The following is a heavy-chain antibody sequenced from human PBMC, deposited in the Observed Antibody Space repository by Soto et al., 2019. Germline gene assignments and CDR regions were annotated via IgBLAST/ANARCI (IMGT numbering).Heavy chain of an antibody. J-gene: IGHJ6*02. CDR1: GGSISSYF. CDR2: MYKTGST. D-gene: IGHD2-21*02. CDR3: ARDLWGYCGTDCYPLDV. Sequence: PSETLSLTCTVSGGSISSYFWSWIRQPPGKGLEWIGYMYKTGSTVYNPSFKSRVTISVDTSKNQFSLKLNSVTAADTAVYYCARDLWGYCGTDCYPLDVWGQGTTVTVSS. V-gene: IGHV4-59*01.